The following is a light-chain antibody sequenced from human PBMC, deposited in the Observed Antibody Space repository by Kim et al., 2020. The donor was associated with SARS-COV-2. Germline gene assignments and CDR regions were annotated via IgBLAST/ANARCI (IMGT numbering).Light chain of an antibody. CDR2: DAA. V-gene: IGKV3-11*01. Sequence: PWESAPLSCRASHNVDINLACYQQTPGQPPRLLIYDAAIRAAGIPDRFSGSGSGTDFTLTIGSLAPEDFAVYYCQQRGTWPPALTFGGGTKVDIK. J-gene: IGKJ4*01. CDR3: QQRGTWPPALT. CDR1: HNVDIN.